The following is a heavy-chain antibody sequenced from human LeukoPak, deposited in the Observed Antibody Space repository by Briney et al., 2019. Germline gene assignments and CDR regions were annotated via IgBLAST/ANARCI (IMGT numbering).Heavy chain of an antibody. J-gene: IGHJ6*02. CDR3: ARGRGYVGQLIGMDV. CDR1: GGSISSYY. Sequence: PSETLSLTCTVSGGSISSYYWSWIRQPPGKGLEWIGYIYYSGSTNYNSSLKSRITISVDTSKNQFSLKLSSVTAADTAVYYCARGRGYVGQLIGMDVWGQGTTVTVSS. D-gene: IGHD5-12*01. CDR2: IYYSGST. V-gene: IGHV4-59*01.